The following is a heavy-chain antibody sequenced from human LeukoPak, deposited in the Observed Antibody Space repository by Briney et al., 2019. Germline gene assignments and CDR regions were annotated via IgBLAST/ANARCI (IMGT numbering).Heavy chain of an antibody. J-gene: IGHJ4*02. CDR3: ARASDAFDY. Sequence: GGSLRLSCAASGFTFSSYAMHWVRQAPGKGLEWVAVISYDGSNKYYADSVKRRFTISRDNSKNTLYLQMNSLRAEDTAVYYCARASDAFDYWGQGTLVTVSS. CDR1: GFTFSSYA. CDR2: ISYDGSNK. D-gene: IGHD1-26*01. V-gene: IGHV3-30*04.